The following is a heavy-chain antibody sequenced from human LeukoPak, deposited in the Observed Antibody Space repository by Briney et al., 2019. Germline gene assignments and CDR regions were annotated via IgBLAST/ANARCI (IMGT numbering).Heavy chain of an antibody. J-gene: IGHJ4*02. CDR2: ITGGAGNT. V-gene: IGHV3-23*01. Sequence: PGGSLRLSCAASGFTFSSYAMSWVRQAPGKGLEWVSGITGGAGNTYYADSVKGRFTISRDNSQNTLYLQMSSLGAEDTAVYHCAKALNGILRGNFDYWGQGTLVTVSS. CDR1: GFTFSSYA. CDR3: AKALNGILRGNFDY. D-gene: IGHD2-21*01.